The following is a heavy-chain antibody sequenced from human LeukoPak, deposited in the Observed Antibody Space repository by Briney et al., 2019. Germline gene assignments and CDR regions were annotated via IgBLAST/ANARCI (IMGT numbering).Heavy chain of an antibody. CDR1: GFTFDDYA. V-gene: IGHV3-9*01. CDR3: AREEDSSGWYVDY. CDR2: ISWNSYRI. D-gene: IGHD6-19*01. J-gene: IGHJ4*02. Sequence: PGGSLRLSCAVSGFTFDDYAMHWVRQAPGKGLEWVSGISWNSYRIGYADSVKGRFTISRDNAKNSLYLQMNSLRAEDTALYYCAREEDSSGWYVDYWGQGTLVTVSS.